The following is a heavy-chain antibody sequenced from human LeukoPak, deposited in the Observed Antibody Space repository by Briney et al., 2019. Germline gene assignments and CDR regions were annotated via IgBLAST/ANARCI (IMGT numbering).Heavy chain of an antibody. V-gene: IGHV3-9*01. CDR1: GFNFDYFA. Sequence: GRSLRLSCAASGFNFDYFAMHWVRKVPGKGPEWVSGISWNSATIDSADSVKGRFTIARDNAKNSLFLEMNSLRAEDTALYYCVKDGCSGRSCNWFDLWGQGTLVTVSS. CDR3: VKDGCSGRSCNWFDL. J-gene: IGHJ5*02. CDR2: ISWNSATI. D-gene: IGHD2-15*01.